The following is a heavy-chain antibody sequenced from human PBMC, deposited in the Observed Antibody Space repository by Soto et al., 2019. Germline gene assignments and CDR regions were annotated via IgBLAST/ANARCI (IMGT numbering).Heavy chain of an antibody. CDR1: GFTFNSYW. Sequence: PGGSLRLSCAASGFTFNSYWMHWVRQAPGKGLVWVSRINSDGSSTSYADSVKGRFTISRDNAKNTLYLQMNSLRAEDSAVYYCVRVGYCSSTSCFQFDPWGQGTLVTVS. J-gene: IGHJ5*02. D-gene: IGHD2-2*01. CDR3: VRVGYCSSTSCFQFDP. V-gene: IGHV3-74*01. CDR2: INSDGSST.